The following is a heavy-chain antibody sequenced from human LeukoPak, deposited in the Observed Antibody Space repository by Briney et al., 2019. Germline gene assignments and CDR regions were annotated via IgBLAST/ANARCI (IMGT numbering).Heavy chain of an antibody. Sequence: PSETLSLTCSVSGGSISGSYWMWIRQSPGKGLEWIGYIYYSGATSYNPSFRGRVTFFVDTSKNQFSLKLSSVTAADTAMYYCAREIPAAGHFDYWGQGAPVTVSS. CDR3: AREIPAAGHFDY. V-gene: IGHV4-59*12. CDR1: GGSISGSY. CDR2: IYYSGAT. D-gene: IGHD6-13*01. J-gene: IGHJ4*02.